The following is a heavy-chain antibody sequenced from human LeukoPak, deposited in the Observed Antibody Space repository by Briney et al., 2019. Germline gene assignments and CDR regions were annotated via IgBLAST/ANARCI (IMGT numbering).Heavy chain of an antibody. CDR3: ARLTGLEFWGGYYLDY. CDR2: INHRGST. V-gene: IGHV4-34*01. CDR1: GGSFSGYY. J-gene: IGHJ4*02. D-gene: IGHD3-3*01. Sequence: SETLSLTCAVYGGSFSGYYWSWIRQPPGKGLEWIGEINHRGSTNYNPSLKSRVTISVDTSKNQFSLKLSSVTAADTAVYYCARLTGLEFWGGYYLDYWGQGTPVTVSS.